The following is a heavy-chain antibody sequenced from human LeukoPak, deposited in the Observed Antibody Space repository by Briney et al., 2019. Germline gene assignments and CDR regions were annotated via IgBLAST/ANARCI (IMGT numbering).Heavy chain of an antibody. Sequence: PSETLSLTCAVSGGSISSGGYSWSWIRQPPGKGLEWIGYIYHSGSTYYNPSLKSRVTISVDRSKNQFSLKLSSVTAAGTAVYYCARDGPKRQWRTFDPWGQGTLVTVSS. D-gene: IGHD6-19*01. CDR2: IYHSGST. CDR3: ARDGPKRQWRTFDP. J-gene: IGHJ5*02. V-gene: IGHV4-30-2*01. CDR1: GGSISSGGYS.